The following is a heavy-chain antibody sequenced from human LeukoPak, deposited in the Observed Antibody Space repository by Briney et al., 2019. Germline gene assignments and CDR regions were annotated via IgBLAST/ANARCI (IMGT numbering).Heavy chain of an antibody. Sequence: GRSLRLSCAASGFTFSSYGMHWVRQAPGKGLEWVAVIWFDGGNKYYADSVKGRFTISRDDSKNTVYLQMNSLRTEDTALYYCASDRKKGATGDYWGQGTLVTVSS. V-gene: IGHV3-33*01. D-gene: IGHD1-26*01. CDR3: ASDRKKGATGDY. CDR1: GFTFSSYG. CDR2: IWFDGGNK. J-gene: IGHJ4*02.